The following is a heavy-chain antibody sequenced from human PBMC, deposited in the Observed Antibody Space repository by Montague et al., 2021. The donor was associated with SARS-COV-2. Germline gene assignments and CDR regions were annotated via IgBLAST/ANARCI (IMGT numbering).Heavy chain of an antibody. CDR2: ISGSGGTT. Sequence: SLRLSCAASGFTFSYYAMSWVRQAPGKGLEWVSTISGSGGTTYYADSVKGRFTISRDNSKNTLYLRMNSLSAEDTAVYYCAKAHYYDSSGYYFWGQGTLVTVSS. J-gene: IGHJ4*02. V-gene: IGHV3-23*01. D-gene: IGHD3-22*01. CDR3: AKAHYYDSSGYYF. CDR1: GFTFSYYA.